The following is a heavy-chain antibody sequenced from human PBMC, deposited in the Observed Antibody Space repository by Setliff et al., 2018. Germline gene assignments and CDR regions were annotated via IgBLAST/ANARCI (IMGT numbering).Heavy chain of an antibody. CDR2: IYYRGDT. V-gene: IGHV4-39*01. J-gene: IGHJ4*02. D-gene: IGHD1-1*01. CDR3: ARTGTYRYFDY. CDR1: GGSISSGVYY. Sequence: PSETLSLTCTVSGGSISSGVYYWAWIRQPPGKGLEWIGRIYYRGDTYYNAPLKSRLTLSVDTSKNQVSLNLRSVTAADTAVYYCARTGTYRYFDYWGQGTQVTVSS.